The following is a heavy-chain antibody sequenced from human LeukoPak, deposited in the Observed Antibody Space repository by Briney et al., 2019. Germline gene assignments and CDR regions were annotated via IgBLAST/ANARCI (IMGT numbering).Heavy chain of an antibody. CDR3: AEMYSGSYGSLGAFDI. J-gene: IGHJ3*02. Sequence: SVKVSCKASGFTFTSSAVQWVRQARGQRLEWIGWIVVGSGNTNYAQKFQERVTITRDMSTSTAYMELSSLRSKDTAVYYCAEMYSGSYGSLGAFDIWGQGTMVTVSS. V-gene: IGHV1-58*01. D-gene: IGHD1-26*01. CDR2: IVVGSGNT. CDR1: GFTFTSSA.